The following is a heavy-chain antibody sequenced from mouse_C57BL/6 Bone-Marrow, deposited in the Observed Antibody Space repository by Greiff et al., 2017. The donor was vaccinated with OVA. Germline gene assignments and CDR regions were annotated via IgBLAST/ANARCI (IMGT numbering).Heavy chain of an antibody. D-gene: IGHD2-3*01. Sequence: QVQLQQPGAELVKPGASVKMSCKASGYTFTSYWITWVKQRPGQGLEWIGDIYPGSGSTNYNEKFKSKATLTVDTSYSTAYMQLSSLTSEDSAVYYCARDDGYPVLYYAMDYWGQGTSVTVSS. V-gene: IGHV1-55*01. J-gene: IGHJ4*01. CDR2: IYPGSGST. CDR1: GYTFTSYW. CDR3: ARDDGYPVLYYAMDY.